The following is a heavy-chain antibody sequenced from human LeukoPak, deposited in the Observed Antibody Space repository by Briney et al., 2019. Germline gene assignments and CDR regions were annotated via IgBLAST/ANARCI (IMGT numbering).Heavy chain of an antibody. V-gene: IGHV4-4*09. Sequence: SETLSLTCTVSGGSIEDYFWSWIRQPPGKGLEWIAQISRVGTSKYNPSLKGRGSISKTRSKNQFSLELFSLTAADTARYYCAGGIYYDNSGGYYFDFWGQGTLVTVSS. D-gene: IGHD3-22*01. J-gene: IGHJ4*02. CDR1: GGSIEDYF. CDR2: ISRVGTS. CDR3: AGGIYYDNSGGYYFDF.